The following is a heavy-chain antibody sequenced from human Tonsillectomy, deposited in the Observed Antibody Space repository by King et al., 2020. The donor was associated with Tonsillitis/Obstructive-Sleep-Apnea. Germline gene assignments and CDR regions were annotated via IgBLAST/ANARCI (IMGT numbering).Heavy chain of an antibody. Sequence: EVQLVESGAEVKKPGESLRISCKGSGYSFTSYWISWVRQMPGKGLEWMWRIDPSDSYTNYSPSFQGHVTISADKSISTAYLQWGSLKASDTAMYYCARHDLHAYYFDYWGQGTLVTVSS. D-gene: IGHD3-16*01. CDR1: GYSFTSYW. CDR3: ARHDLHAYYFDY. CDR2: IDPSDSYT. V-gene: IGHV5-10-1*01. J-gene: IGHJ4*02.